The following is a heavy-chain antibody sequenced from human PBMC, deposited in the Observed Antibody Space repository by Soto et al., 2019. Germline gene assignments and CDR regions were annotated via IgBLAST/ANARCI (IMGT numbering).Heavy chain of an antibody. Sequence: SETLSLTCSVCGGSIISSSLSWYWMREGPGKGLEWIGSIYYDGRTGYNPSLKSRAIISADTSQNEFSLKLTSVTAADTAVYYCPRFFGNAFDIWEHGTVVTVS. V-gene: IGHV4-39*01. CDR3: PRFFGNAFDI. J-gene: IGHJ3*02. CDR1: GGSIISSSLS. D-gene: IGHD3-16*01. CDR2: IYYDGRT.